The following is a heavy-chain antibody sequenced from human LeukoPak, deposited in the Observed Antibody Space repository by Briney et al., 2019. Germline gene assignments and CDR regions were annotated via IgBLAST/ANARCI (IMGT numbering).Heavy chain of an antibody. CDR1: GYTLTELS. Sequence: SVKVSCKVSGYTLTELSMHWVRQAPGKGLEWMGGFDPEDGETIYAQKFQGRVTMTEDTSTDTAYMELSSLRSEDTAVYYCAIPSGSLLPLDYWGQGTLVTVSS. V-gene: IGHV1-24*01. CDR3: AIPSGSLLPLDY. J-gene: IGHJ4*02. D-gene: IGHD1-26*01. CDR2: FDPEDGET.